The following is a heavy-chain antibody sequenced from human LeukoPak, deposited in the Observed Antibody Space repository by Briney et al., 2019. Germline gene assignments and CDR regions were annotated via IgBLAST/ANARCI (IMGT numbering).Heavy chain of an antibody. D-gene: IGHD6-13*01. CDR1: GFTFDDYA. CDR2: ISWNSGSI. CDR3: AKDGRRYSSSQGTYYFDY. V-gene: IGHV3-9*03. Sequence: GRSPRLSCAASGFTFDDYAMHWVRQAPGKGLGWVSGISWNSGSIGYADSVKGRFTISRDNAKNSLYLQMNSLRAEDMALYYCAKDGRRYSSSQGTYYFDYWGQGTLVTVSS. J-gene: IGHJ4*02.